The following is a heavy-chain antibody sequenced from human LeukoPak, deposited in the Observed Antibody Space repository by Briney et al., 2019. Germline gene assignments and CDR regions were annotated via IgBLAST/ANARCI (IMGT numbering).Heavy chain of an antibody. D-gene: IGHD2-15*01. V-gene: IGHV3-21*01. CDR1: GSTFSSFW. J-gene: IGHJ6*02. Sequence: KIGGSLRLSCAASGSTFSSFWMHWVRQAPGKGLERVSSISSSSSYIYYADSVKGRFTISRDNAKNSLYLQMNSLRAEDTAVYYCARYPRYCSGGSCYSGEPPRYGMDVWGQGTTVTVSS. CDR3: ARYPRYCSGGSCYSGEPPRYGMDV. CDR2: ISSSSSYI.